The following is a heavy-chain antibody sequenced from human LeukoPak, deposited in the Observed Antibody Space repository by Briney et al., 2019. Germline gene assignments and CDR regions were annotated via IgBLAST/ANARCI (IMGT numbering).Heavy chain of an antibody. CDR2: INHSGST. J-gene: IGHJ4*02. V-gene: IGHV4-34*01. CDR3: ARRRGGITMIVVVHRGYYFDY. CDR1: GGSFSGYY. D-gene: IGHD3-22*01. Sequence: SETLSLTCAVYGGSFSGYYWSWIRQPPGKGLEWIGEINHSGSTNYNPSLKSRVTISVDTSKNQFSLKLSSVTAADTAVYYCARRRGGITMIVVVHRGYYFDYWGQGTLVTVSP.